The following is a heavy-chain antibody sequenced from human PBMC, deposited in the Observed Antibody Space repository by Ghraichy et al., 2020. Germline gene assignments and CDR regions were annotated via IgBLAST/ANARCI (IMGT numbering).Heavy chain of an antibody. V-gene: IGHV1-2*02. CDR2: INPNSGGT. J-gene: IGHJ3*02. Sequence: ASVKVSCKASGYTFTGYYMHWVRQAPGQGLEWMGWINPNSGGTNHAQKFQGRVTMTRDTSISTAYMELSRLRSDDTAVYYCAREDGNDAFDIWGQGTMVTVSS. CDR1: GYTFTGYY. D-gene: IGHD5-24*01. CDR3: AREDGNDAFDI.